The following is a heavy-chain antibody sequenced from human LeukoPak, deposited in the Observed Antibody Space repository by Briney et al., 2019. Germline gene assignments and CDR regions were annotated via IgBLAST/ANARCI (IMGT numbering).Heavy chain of an antibody. V-gene: IGHV5-51*01. CDR3: ARRPRNSPFDY. CDR2: IYPGDSET. D-gene: IGHD2-21*01. CDR1: GYSFATYW. J-gene: IGHJ4*02. Sequence: GESLKISCQGSGYSFATYWIGWVRQMPGKGLEWMGIIYPGDSETRYSPSCQGQVTFSADKSISTAYLQWSSLKASDSAIYYCARRPRNSPFDYWGQGALVTVSS.